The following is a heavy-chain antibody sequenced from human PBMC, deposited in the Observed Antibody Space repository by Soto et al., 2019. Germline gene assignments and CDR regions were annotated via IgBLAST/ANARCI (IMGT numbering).Heavy chain of an antibody. J-gene: IGHJ3*02. Sequence: ASVKVSCKASGYTFTSYDINWVRQATGQGLEWMGWMNPNSGNTGYTQKFQGRVTMTRNTSISTAYMELSSLRSEDTAVYYCATYDSSSSVFAFDIWGQGTMVTVSS. CDR3: ATYDSSSSVFAFDI. V-gene: IGHV1-8*01. D-gene: IGHD6-6*01. CDR2: MNPNSGNT. CDR1: GYTFTSYD.